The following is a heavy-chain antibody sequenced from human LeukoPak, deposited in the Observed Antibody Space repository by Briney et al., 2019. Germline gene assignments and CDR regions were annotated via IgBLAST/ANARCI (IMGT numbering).Heavy chain of an antibody. V-gene: IGHV4-39*07. CDR1: GGSISSSSYY. CDR2: IYYSGST. CDR3: ARDLRRGLWFGELPFDAFDI. D-gene: IGHD3-10*01. Sequence: SETLSLTCTVSGGSISSSSYYWGWIRQPPGKGLEWIGSIYYSGSTYYNPSLKSRVTISVDTSKNQFSLKLSSVTAADTAVYYCARDLRRGLWFGELPFDAFDIWGQGTMVTVSS. J-gene: IGHJ3*02.